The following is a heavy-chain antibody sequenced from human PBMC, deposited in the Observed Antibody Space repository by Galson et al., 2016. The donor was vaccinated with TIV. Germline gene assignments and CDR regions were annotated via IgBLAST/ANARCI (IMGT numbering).Heavy chain of an antibody. V-gene: IGHV1-69*10. CDR1: GDTYRTYT. Sequence: SVKVSCKASGDTYRTYTISWVRQAHGQELEWMGGIIPIHGLSNDAQKFQGRVTITADEPTSTVYIALRSLRSDDTAVDYCARTVPCGCVCYFFDSWGQGTLVTVSS. J-gene: IGHJ4*02. CDR3: ARTVPCGCVCYFFDS. CDR2: IIPIHGLS. D-gene: IGHD3-10*01.